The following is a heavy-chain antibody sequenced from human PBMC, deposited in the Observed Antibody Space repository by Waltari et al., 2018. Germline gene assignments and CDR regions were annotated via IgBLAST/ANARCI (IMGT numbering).Heavy chain of an antibody. J-gene: IGHJ4*02. CDR1: GYSISSGYY. CDR2: IYHSGST. D-gene: IGHD2-8*01. CDR3: ARQGSPLIYYFDY. V-gene: IGHV4-38-2*01. Sequence: QVQLQESGPGLVKPSETLSLTCAVSGYSISSGYYCGWIRQPPGKGLEWIGSIYHSGSTYYNPSLKSRVTISVDTSKNQFSLKLSSVTAADTAVYYCARQGSPLIYYFDYWGQGTLVTVSS.